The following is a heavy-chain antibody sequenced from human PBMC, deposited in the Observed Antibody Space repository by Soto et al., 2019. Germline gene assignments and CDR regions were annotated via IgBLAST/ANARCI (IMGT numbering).Heavy chain of an antibody. J-gene: IGHJ6*02. D-gene: IGHD3-10*02. CDR3: ARARNCSGIYNYYGMDD. Sequence: SETLSLPSAVYGGSFSGYHWSWIRQPPRKGLDWIGEVNHSQNTNYNPSHKSRVTISVDTSKSQFSLQLSSVTAADTAVYYCARARNCSGIYNYYGMDDWCQGTTVTVAS. V-gene: IGHV4-34*01. CDR2: VNHSQNT. CDR1: GGSFSGYH.